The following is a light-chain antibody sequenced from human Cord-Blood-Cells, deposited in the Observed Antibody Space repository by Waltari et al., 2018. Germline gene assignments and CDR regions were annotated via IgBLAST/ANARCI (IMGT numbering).Light chain of an antibody. J-gene: IGLJ7*01. CDR2: DVS. CDR3: SSYTSSSHAV. V-gene: IGLV2-14*04. CDR1: SDVGGYNY. Sequence: SDVGGYNYVSWYQQHPGKAPKLMIYDVSNRPSGVSNRFSGSKSGNTASLTISGLQAEDEADYYCSSYTSSSHAVFGGGTQLTVL.